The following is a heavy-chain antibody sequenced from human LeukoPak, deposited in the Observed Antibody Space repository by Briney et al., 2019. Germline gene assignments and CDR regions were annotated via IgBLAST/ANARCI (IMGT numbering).Heavy chain of an antibody. CDR3: AKDLPGDIWFGESTPY. J-gene: IGHJ4*02. CDR1: GFTFSSYA. CDR2: ISGSGGST. Sequence: GGSLRLSCAASGFTFSSYAMSWVRQAPGKGLEWVSAISGSGGSTYYADSVKGRFTISRDNSKNTLYLQMNSLRAEDTAVYYCAKDLPGDIWFGESTPYWGQGTLVIVSS. V-gene: IGHV3-23*01. D-gene: IGHD3-10*01.